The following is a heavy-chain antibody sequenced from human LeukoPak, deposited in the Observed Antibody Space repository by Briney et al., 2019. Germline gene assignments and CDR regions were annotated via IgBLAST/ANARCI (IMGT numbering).Heavy chain of an antibody. CDR3: VRDLR. J-gene: IGHJ4*02. CDR2: ISGGGSLK. V-gene: IGHV3-11*01. Sequence: PGGSLRLSCVTSGFTFSDHYMSWIRQAPGKGLEWVSHISGGGSLKFYADSVKGRFTISRDNAQRSLYLQMNSLTAADTAVYYCVRDLRWGQGTLVTVSS. CDR1: GFTFSDHY.